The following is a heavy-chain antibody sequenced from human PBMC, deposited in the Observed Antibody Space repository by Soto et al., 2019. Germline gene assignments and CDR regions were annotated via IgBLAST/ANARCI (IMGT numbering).Heavy chain of an antibody. J-gene: IGHJ4*02. D-gene: IGHD4-17*01. V-gene: IGHV1-8*01. CDR2: MNPNSGNT. CDR1: GYTFTSHD. Sequence: QVQLVQSGAEVKKSGASVKVSCKASGYTFTSHDINWVRQATGQGLEWMGWMNPNSGNTGYAQKFQGRVTVTWNXXISTAYMELSSLRSEDTAVYYCARWDYGYYARFDYWGQGTLVTVSS. CDR3: ARWDYGYYARFDY.